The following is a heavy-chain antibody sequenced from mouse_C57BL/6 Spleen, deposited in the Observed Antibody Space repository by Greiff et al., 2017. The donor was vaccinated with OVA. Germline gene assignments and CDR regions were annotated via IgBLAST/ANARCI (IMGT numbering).Heavy chain of an antibody. J-gene: IGHJ2*01. V-gene: IGHV5-17*01. CDR1: GFTFSDYG. Sequence: EVQVVESGGGLVKPGGSLKLSCAASGFTFSDYGMHWVRQAPEKGLEWVAYISSGSSTIYYADTVKGRFTISRDNAKNTLFLQMPSLRSEDTAMYYCARKGLYGSSYEDFDYWGQGTTLTVSS. CDR3: ARKGLYGSSYEDFDY. CDR2: ISSGSSTI. D-gene: IGHD1-1*01.